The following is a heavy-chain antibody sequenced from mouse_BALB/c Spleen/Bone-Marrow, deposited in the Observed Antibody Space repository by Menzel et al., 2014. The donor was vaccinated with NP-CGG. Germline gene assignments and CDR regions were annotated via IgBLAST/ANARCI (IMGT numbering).Heavy chain of an antibody. D-gene: IGHD1-2*01. V-gene: IGHV2-9*02. Sequence: VQRVESGTDLAEPWQRLSIPCTASGFFLKSYDVHWVRQLPGNGLEWLGGICPGGRTTYNSAIMPSLSTNKDNSKSQFFLKMNSLQTDDTAMYYCAGGGEFITTAFEYWGQGTTLTVSS. J-gene: IGHJ2*01. CDR3: AGGGEFITTAFEY. CDR1: GFFLKSYD. CDR2: ICPGGRT.